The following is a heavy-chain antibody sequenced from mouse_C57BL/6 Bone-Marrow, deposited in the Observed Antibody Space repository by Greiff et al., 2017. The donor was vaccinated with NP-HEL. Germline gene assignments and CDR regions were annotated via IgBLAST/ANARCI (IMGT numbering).Heavy chain of an antibody. V-gene: IGHV1-74*01. CDR2: IHPSDSDT. CDR1: GYTFTSYW. J-gene: IGHJ2*01. Sequence: QVQLQQPGAELVKPGASVKVSCKASGYTFTSYWMHWVKQRPGQGLEWIGRIHPSDSDTNYNQKFKGKATLTVDKSSSTAYMPLSSLTSEVSAVYYCASTAQSTLYFDYWGQGTTLTVSS. D-gene: IGHD3-2*02. CDR3: ASTAQSTLYFDY.